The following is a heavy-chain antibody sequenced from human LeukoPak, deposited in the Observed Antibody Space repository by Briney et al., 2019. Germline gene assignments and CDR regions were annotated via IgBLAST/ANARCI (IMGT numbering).Heavy chain of an antibody. J-gene: IGHJ3*02. Sequence: PGGSLRLSCAASGFTFSGFEMNWVRQAPGKGLEWVSYISSSGNSIHYADSVEGRFTISRDNAKNSLYLQMNSPRAEDTAVYYCAGDEIWCSSTSCYAGAFDIWGQGTMVTVSS. D-gene: IGHD2-2*01. V-gene: IGHV3-48*03. CDR3: AGDEIWCSSTSCYAGAFDI. CDR2: ISSSGNSI. CDR1: GFTFSGFE.